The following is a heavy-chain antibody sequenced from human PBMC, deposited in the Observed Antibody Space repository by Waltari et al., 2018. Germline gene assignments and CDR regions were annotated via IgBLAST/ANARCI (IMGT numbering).Heavy chain of an antibody. CDR1: GFTFRSYA. CDR2: ISSSSSYI. Sequence: EVQLVESGGGLVKPGGSLRLSCAASGFTFRSYAMTWVRQAPGKGLEWVSAISSSSSYIYDADSVKGRFTISRDNAKNSLYLQMNSLRAEDTAVYYCARVVDAYCLDYWGQGTLVTVSS. V-gene: IGHV3-21*01. J-gene: IGHJ4*02. D-gene: IGHD2-8*01. CDR3: ARVVDAYCLDY.